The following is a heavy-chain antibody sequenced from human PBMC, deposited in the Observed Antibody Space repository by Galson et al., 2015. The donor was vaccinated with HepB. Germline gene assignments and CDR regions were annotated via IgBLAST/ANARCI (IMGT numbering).Heavy chain of an antibody. D-gene: IGHD3-3*01. V-gene: IGHV4-39*01. J-gene: IGHJ5*02. Sequence: ETLSLTCTVSGGSISSSSYYWGWIRQPPGKGLEWIGSIYYSGSTYYNPSLKSRVTVSVDTSKNQFSLKLSSVTAADTAVYYCARLGQRITIFGVVYNWFDPWGQGTLVTVSS. CDR2: IYYSGST. CDR1: GGSISSSSYY. CDR3: ARLGQRITIFGVVYNWFDP.